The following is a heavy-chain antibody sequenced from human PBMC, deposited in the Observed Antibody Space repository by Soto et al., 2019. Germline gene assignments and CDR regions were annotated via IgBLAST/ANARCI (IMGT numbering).Heavy chain of an antibody. V-gene: IGHV4-30-2*01. Sequence: PSETLSLTCAVSGGSISSGGYSWSWIRQPPGKGLEWIGYIYHSGSTYYNPSLKSRVTISVDRSKNQFSLKLSSVTAADTAVYYCARTVDTAMVTPHFDYWGQGTLVTVSS. J-gene: IGHJ4*02. CDR3: ARTVDTAMVTPHFDY. CDR1: GGSISSGGYS. CDR2: IYHSGST. D-gene: IGHD5-18*01.